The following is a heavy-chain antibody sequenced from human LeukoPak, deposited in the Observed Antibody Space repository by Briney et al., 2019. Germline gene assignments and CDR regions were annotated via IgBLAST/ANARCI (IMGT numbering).Heavy chain of an antibody. Sequence: GGSLRLSCAASGFTFSAYTITWVRQAPGKGLEWVSSISSTSYYVYQAGSVKGRFTISRDNAKNSPFLQMNSLRAEDTAVYYCARVGDYYDSSGYQGFDHWGQGTLVTVSS. CDR1: GFTFSAYT. J-gene: IGHJ4*02. D-gene: IGHD3-22*01. V-gene: IGHV3-21*01. CDR2: ISSTSYYV. CDR3: ARVGDYYDSSGYQGFDH.